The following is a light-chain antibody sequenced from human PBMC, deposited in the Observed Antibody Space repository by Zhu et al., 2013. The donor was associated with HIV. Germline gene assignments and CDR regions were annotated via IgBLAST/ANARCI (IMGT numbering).Light chain of an antibody. CDR1: QDIRND. CDR2: DVS. V-gene: IGKV1-6*01. Sequence: AIQVTQSPSSLSASVGDSVTITCRASQDIRNDLGWYQQKPGKAPKLLISDVSRLQSGVPSRISGSGSGTDFTLTISSLQPEDFATYYCLQDYNYPLTFGGGTKVAI. J-gene: IGKJ4*01. CDR3: LQDYNYPLT.